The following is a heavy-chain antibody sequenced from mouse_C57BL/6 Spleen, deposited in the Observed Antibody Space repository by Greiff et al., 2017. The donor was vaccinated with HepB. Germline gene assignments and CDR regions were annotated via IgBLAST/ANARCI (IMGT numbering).Heavy chain of an antibody. CDR3: ARGIYDGYYYFDY. CDR2: IYPGSGNT. V-gene: IGHV1-66*01. D-gene: IGHD2-3*01. CDR1: GYSFTSYY. J-gene: IGHJ2*01. Sequence: QVQLQQSGPELVKPGASVKISCKASGYSFTSYYIHWVKQRPGQGLEWIGWIYPGSGNTKYNEKFKGKATLTADTSSSTAYMQLSSLTSEDSAVYYCARGIYDGYYYFDYWGQGTTLTVSS.